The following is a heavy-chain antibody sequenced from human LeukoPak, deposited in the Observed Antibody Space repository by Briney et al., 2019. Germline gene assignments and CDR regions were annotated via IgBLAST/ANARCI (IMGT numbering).Heavy chain of an antibody. V-gene: IGHV1-69*13. J-gene: IGHJ6*02. D-gene: IGHD3-3*01. Sequence: SVTVSCKASGYTFTSNYIHWVRQAPGQGLEWMGGIIPIFGTANYAQKFQGRVTITADESTSTAYMELSSLRSEDTAVYYCARTESGSEYYYYGMDVWGQGTTVTVSS. CDR2: IIPIFGTA. CDR3: ARTESGSEYYYYGMDV. CDR1: GYTFTSNY.